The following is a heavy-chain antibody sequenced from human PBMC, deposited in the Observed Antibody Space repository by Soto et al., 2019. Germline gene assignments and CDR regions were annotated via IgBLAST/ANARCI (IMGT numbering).Heavy chain of an antibody. CDR1: GFTVSSNY. CDR3: ARDPKYSTHYYYGMDV. V-gene: IGHV3-66*01. Sequence: EVQLVESGGGLVQPGGSLRLSCAASGFTVSSNYMSWVRQAPGKGLEWVSVIYSDGSTYSADSVKVRFTISRDHSKNTLYLQMNSLRAEDTAVSYCARDPKYSTHYYYGMDVWGQGTTVTVSS. J-gene: IGHJ6*02. CDR2: IYSDGST. D-gene: IGHD2-15*01.